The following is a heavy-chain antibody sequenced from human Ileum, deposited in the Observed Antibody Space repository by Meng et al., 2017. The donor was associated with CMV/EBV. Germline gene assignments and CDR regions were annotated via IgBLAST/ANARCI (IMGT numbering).Heavy chain of an antibody. D-gene: IGHD2-15*01. J-gene: IGHJ4*02. CDR1: GFNVSDNY. V-gene: IGHV3-53*01. Sequence: ETLSLTCAVSGFNVSDNYLNWVRQPPGKGLEWVSTIFSGGVTYYADSVKGRFTISRDSSKNMVFLEMNSLPAEDTAVYYCARGLTYLGGSTLRAFDYWGQGTLVTVSS. CDR2: IFSGGVT. CDR3: ARGLTYLGGSTLRAFDY.